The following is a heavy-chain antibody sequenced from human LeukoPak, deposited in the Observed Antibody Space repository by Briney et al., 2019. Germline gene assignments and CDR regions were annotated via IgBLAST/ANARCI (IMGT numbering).Heavy chain of an antibody. CDR3: ARDLRYCSGGSCKGFDY. J-gene: IGHJ4*02. Sequence: GGSLRLSCAASGFTFSSYSMNWVRQAPGKGLKWVSSISSSSSYIYYADSVKGRFTISRDNAKNSLYLQMNSLRAEDTAVYYCARDLRYCSGGSCKGFDYWGQGTLVTVSS. CDR2: ISSSSSYI. D-gene: IGHD2-15*01. V-gene: IGHV3-21*01. CDR1: GFTFSSYS.